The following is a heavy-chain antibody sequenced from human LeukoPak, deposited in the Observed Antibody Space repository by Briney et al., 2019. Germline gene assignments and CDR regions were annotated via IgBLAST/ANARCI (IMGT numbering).Heavy chain of an antibody. J-gene: IGHJ3*02. CDR3: ARDQAAVAASDAFDI. D-gene: IGHD6-19*01. CDR2: ISGSAGST. CDR1: GFTFSTSA. Sequence: GGSLRLSCAASGFTFSTSAMSWVRQAPGKGLEWVSAISGSAGSTYYADSVKGRFTISRDNSKNTLYLQMNSLRAEDTAVYYCARDQAAVAASDAFDIWGQGTMVTVSS. V-gene: IGHV3-23*01.